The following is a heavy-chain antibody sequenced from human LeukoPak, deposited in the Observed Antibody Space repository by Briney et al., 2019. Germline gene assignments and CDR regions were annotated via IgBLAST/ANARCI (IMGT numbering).Heavy chain of an antibody. V-gene: IGHV3-23*01. J-gene: IGHJ4*02. CDR3: ARRSRVSSGWFDY. CDR2: VTGSGTTT. CDR1: GFTFSSYS. D-gene: IGHD6-19*01. Sequence: GGSLRLSCAASGFTFSSYSMNWVRQAPGKGLEWVSAVTGSGTTTYFADSVRGHFTISRDNSENTLNLEINGLRADDTALYYCARRSRVSSGWFDYWGQGTLVTVAS.